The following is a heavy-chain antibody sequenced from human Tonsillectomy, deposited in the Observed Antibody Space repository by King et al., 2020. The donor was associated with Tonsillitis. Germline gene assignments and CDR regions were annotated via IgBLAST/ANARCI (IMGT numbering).Heavy chain of an antibody. CDR2: IYYSGST. J-gene: IGHJ5*02. D-gene: IGHD2-2*01. CDR3: ARDLHSSRVNWFDP. CDR1: GGSISSYY. Sequence: QLQESGPGLVKPSETLSLTCTVSGGSISSYYWSWIRQPPGQGLEWIGYIYYSGSTNYYPSLKSRVTISVDTSKNQFSLKLSSVTAADTAVYYCARDLHSSRVNWFDPWGQGTLVTVSS. V-gene: IGHV4-59*01.